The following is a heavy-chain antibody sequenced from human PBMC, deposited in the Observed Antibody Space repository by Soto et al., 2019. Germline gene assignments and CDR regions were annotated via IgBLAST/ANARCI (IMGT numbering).Heavy chain of an antibody. CDR1: GFTISSYW. J-gene: IGHJ4*02. V-gene: IGHV3-7*05. CDR2: IKEDGSEK. Sequence: GGSLRLSCAASGFTISSYWMSWVRQAPGKGPEWVANIKEDGSEKYYLDSVKGRFTISRDNAKNSLYLQMNSLRAEDTAVYYCANGGKNFDYWGQGTLVTVSS. D-gene: IGHD3-16*01. CDR3: ANGGKNFDY.